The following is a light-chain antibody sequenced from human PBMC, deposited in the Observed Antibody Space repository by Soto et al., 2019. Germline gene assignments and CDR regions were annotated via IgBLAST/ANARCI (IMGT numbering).Light chain of an antibody. Sequence: QSVLTQPPSVSAAPGQKVTISCSGSSSNIGNNYVSWYQHLPGTAPKLLIYDNNKRPSGIPDRFSGSKSGTSATLGITGLQTGDEADYYCGTWHSSLNPHVVFGGGTKVTVL. J-gene: IGLJ2*01. CDR1: SSNIGNNY. V-gene: IGLV1-51*01. CDR3: GTWHSSLNPHVV. CDR2: DNN.